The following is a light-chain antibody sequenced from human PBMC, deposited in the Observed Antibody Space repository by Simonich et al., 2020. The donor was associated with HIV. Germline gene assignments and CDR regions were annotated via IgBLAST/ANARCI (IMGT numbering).Light chain of an antibody. CDR3: QQYGSSPDT. V-gene: IGKV3-20*01. Sequence: EIVMTQSPATLSVSPGERATLSCRASQSVSSSLAWYQQKPGQAPRLIIYGASTRATGIPARFSGSGSGTGFTLTISRLEPEDFAVYYCQQYGSSPDTFGQGTKVEIK. CDR1: QSVSSS. CDR2: GAS. J-gene: IGKJ2*01.